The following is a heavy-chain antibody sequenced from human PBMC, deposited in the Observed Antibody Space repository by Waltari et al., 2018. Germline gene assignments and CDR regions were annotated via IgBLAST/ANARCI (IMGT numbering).Heavy chain of an antibody. V-gene: IGHV4-59*01. D-gene: IGHD3-22*01. J-gene: IGHJ4*02. CDR3: TRGGSGYPFDY. CDR2: IYYTGST. Sequence: QVQLQESGPGLLKASETLSLSCSVSGGSMRGNYWSWIRQPPGQGLEWIGYIYYTGSTTYKPSLKSRVTMSLDTSKNQFSLKLRSVTAADTAVYYCTRGGSGYPFDYWGQGTLVSVSS. CDR1: GGSMRGNY.